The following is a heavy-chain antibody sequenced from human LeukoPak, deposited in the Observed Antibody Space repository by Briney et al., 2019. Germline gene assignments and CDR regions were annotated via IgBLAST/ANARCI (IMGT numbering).Heavy chain of an antibody. D-gene: IGHD2-21*02. Sequence: SETLSLTCAVYGVSFSGYYWSWIRQPPGKGLEWIGEINHSGSTNYNPSLKSRVTISVDTSKNQFSLKLSSVTAADTAVYYCARGPGDCGGDCYFHYFDYWGQGTLVTVSS. V-gene: IGHV4-34*01. CDR3: ARGPGDCGGDCYFHYFDY. J-gene: IGHJ4*02. CDR2: INHSGST. CDR1: GVSFSGYY.